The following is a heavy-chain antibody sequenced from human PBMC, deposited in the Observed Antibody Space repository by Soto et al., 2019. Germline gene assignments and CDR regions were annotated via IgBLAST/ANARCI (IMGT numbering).Heavy chain of an antibody. CDR3: ARASVGPPGGGSWTMPFDI. D-gene: IGHD2-15*01. CDR2: VFYSGST. CDR1: GASINTHY. Sequence: PSETLSLTCTVSGASINTHYWSWIRQSPGKGLEWIGQVFYSGSTNYNPSLKSRVTISIDTSTKQFSLKLTSVTAADTAVYYCARASVGPPGGGSWTMPFDIWGRGTLVTVSS. J-gene: IGHJ4*02. V-gene: IGHV4-59*11.